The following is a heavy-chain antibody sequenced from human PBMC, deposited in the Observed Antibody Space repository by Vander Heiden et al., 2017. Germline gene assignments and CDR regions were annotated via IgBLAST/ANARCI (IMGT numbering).Heavy chain of an antibody. J-gene: IGHJ4*02. D-gene: IGHD1-26*01. Sequence: EVQLVESGGGLVQPGRSLRLSCTASGFTFGDYAMSWFRQAPGKGLEWVGFIRSKAYGGTTEYAASVKGRFTISRDDSKSIAYLQMNSLKTEDTAVYYCTRDSGATTFWGQGTLVTVSS. CDR3: TRDSGATTF. CDR2: IRSKAYGGTT. V-gene: IGHV3-49*03. CDR1: GFTFGDYA.